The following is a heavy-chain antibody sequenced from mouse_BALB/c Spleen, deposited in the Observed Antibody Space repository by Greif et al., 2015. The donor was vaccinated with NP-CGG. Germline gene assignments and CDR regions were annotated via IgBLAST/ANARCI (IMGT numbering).Heavy chain of an antibody. D-gene: IGHD2-3*01. CDR3: ARSYDGYSYWYFDV. CDR1: GFTFSSYT. J-gene: IGHJ1*01. V-gene: IGHV5-12-2*01. CDR2: ISNGGGST. Sequence: EVQLVESGGGLVQPGGSLKLSCAASGFTFSSYTMSWVRQTPEKRLEWVAYISNGGGSTYYPDTVKGRFTIARDNAKNTLYLQMSSLKSEDTAMYYCARSYDGYSYWYFDVWGAGTTVTVSS.